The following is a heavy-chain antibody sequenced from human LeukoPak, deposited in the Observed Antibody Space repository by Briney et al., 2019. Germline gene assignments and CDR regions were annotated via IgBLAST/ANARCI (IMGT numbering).Heavy chain of an antibody. D-gene: IGHD3-9*01. Sequence: SETLSLTCAVYGGSFSGYYWSWIRQPPGKGLEWIGEINHSGSTNYNPSLKSRVTISVDTSKNQFTLKLSSLTAADTAVYYCARGFRVSRYFDWTPRGWFDSWGQGTLVTVSS. V-gene: IGHV4-34*01. CDR2: INHSGST. CDR1: GGSFSGYY. CDR3: ARGFRVSRYFDWTPRGWFDS. J-gene: IGHJ5*01.